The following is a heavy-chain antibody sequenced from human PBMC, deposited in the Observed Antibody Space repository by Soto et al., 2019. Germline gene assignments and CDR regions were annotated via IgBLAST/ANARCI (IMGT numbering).Heavy chain of an antibody. Sequence: HPGGSLSLSCVGSGLTLTSSVMSWVRQAPGKGLEWVAAISAGGASTYYADSVKGRFTISRDTSKNTLYLQINNLRVEDTAIYYCAKDIRSGRTKNWFDPWGQGTQVTVSS. J-gene: IGHJ5*02. CDR3: AKDIRSGRTKNWFDP. V-gene: IGHV3-23*01. CDR2: ISAGGAST. CDR1: GLTLTSSV. D-gene: IGHD3-3*01.